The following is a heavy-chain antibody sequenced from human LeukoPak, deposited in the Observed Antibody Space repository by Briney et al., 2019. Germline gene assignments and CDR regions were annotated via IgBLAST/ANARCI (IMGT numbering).Heavy chain of an antibody. CDR1: GGSISSGSYY. V-gene: IGHV4-61*02. CDR3: ARVIITMVRGVTSYYFDY. J-gene: IGHJ4*02. Sequence: SETLSLTCTVSGGSISSGSYYWSWIRQPAGKGLEWIGRIYTSGSTNYNPSLKSRVTISVDTSKNQFSLKLSSVTAADTAVYYCARVIITMVRGVTSYYFDYWGQGTLVTASS. D-gene: IGHD3-10*01. CDR2: IYTSGST.